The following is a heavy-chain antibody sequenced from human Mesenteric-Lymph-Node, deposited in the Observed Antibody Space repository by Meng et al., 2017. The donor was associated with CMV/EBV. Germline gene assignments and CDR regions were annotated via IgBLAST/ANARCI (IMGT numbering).Heavy chain of an antibody. CDR2: INHNGST. D-gene: IGHD5-12*01. Sequence: FSGYYWSWIRQPPGKGLEWIGEINHNGSTNYNPSLKSRVTISVDKSKNQFSLKLSSVTAADTAVYYCARVERGGSMGGYDPLPYYFDYWGQGTLVTVSS. J-gene: IGHJ4*02. CDR1: FSGYY. V-gene: IGHV4-34*01. CDR3: ARVERGGSMGGYDPLPYYFDY.